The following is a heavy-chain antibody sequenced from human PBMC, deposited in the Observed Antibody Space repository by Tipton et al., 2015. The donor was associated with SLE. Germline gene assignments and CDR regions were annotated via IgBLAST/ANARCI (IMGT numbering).Heavy chain of an antibody. J-gene: IGHJ6*02. CDR3: ARAMQRGYGNWRQPGPMDV. V-gene: IGHV4-59*08. D-gene: IGHD1-14*01. Sequence: TLSLTCTVSGGSISSHYWSWIRQPPGKGLEWIGYIYYSGSTNYNPSLKSRVTISIDTSKNQFSLRVTSMTAADTALYCCARAMQRGYGNWRQPGPMDVWGPGTTVTVSS. CDR1: GGSISSHY. CDR2: IYYSGST.